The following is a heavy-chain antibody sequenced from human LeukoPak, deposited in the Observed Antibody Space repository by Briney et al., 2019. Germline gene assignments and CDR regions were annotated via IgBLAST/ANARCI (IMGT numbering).Heavy chain of an antibody. D-gene: IGHD3-10*01. CDR2: IYYSGST. Sequence: PSQTLSLTCTVSGGSISSGGYYWSWIRQHPGKGLEWIGYIYYSGSTYYNPSLKSRVTISVDTSKNQFSLKLSSVTAADTAVYYCARGLLVRGVTGFDPWGQGTLVTVSS. CDR1: GGSISSGGYY. J-gene: IGHJ5*02. V-gene: IGHV4-31*03. CDR3: ARGLLVRGVTGFDP.